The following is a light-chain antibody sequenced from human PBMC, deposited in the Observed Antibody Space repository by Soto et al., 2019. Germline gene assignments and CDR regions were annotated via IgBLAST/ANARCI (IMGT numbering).Light chain of an antibody. V-gene: IGLV2-14*01. CDR3: NSYTSSSTLV. J-gene: IGLJ1*01. CDR1: SSDVGGYNY. Sequence: QSVLTQPASVSGSPGQSITISCTGTSSDVGGYNYVSWYQQHPGKAPKLMIYDVSYRPSGVSNRFSGSKSGNTASLTISGLQAEDEADYYCNSYTSSSTLVFGSGTQLTVL. CDR2: DVS.